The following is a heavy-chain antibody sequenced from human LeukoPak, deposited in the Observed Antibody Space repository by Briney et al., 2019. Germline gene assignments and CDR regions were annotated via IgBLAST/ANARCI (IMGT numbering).Heavy chain of an antibody. J-gene: IGHJ3*01. CDR1: GFSFSNYV. V-gene: IGHV3-33*06. CDR2: IWDDGSRK. CDR3: AKEVAKGAGAYDV. Sequence: GRSLRLYCAASGFSFSNYVMHWVRQAPGKGLEWVALIWDDGSRKYYAESVQGRFTISRNNSKSTMSLEMNSLRDEDTAVYYCAKEVAKGAGAYDVWGQGTIITVSS.